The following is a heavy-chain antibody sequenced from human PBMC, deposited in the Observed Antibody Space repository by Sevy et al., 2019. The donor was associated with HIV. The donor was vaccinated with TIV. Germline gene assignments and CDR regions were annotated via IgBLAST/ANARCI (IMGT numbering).Heavy chain of an antibody. J-gene: IGHJ1*01. CDR3: ATGEDIVVVVAATQGEYFQH. CDR2: ISSSGSTI. Sequence: GGSLRLSCAASGFTFSSYEMNWVRQAPGKGLEWVSYISSSGSTIYYADSVKGRFTISRDNAKNSLYLQMNSLRAEDTAVYYCATGEDIVVVVAATQGEYFQHRGQGTLVTVSS. V-gene: IGHV3-48*03. CDR1: GFTFSSYE. D-gene: IGHD2-15*01.